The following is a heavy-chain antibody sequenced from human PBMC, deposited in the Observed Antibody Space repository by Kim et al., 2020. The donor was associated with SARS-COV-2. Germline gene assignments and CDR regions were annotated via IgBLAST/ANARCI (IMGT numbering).Heavy chain of an antibody. D-gene: IGHD3-10*01. V-gene: IGHV1-3*01. Sequence: ASVKVSCKASGYTFTSYAMHWVRQAPGQRLEWMGWINAGNGKTKYSQKFQGRVTVTRDTSASTAYMELISLRSEDTAVYYCARGALIWFGELSPPDYWGQGTLVTVSS. CDR1: GYTFTSYA. J-gene: IGHJ4*02. CDR3: ARGALIWFGELSPPDY. CDR2: INAGNGKT.